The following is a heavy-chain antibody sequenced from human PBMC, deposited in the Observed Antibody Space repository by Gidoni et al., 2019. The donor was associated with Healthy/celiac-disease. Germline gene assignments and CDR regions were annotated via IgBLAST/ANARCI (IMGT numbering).Heavy chain of an antibody. D-gene: IGHD5-12*01. CDR1: GFTVSSNY. Sequence: EVQLVESGGGLVQPGGARRLACAASGFTVSSNYMSWVRQAPGKGLEWVSVIYSGGSTYYADSVKGRFTISRDNSKNTLYLQMNSLRAEDTAVYYCARAGGWLRLSYWGQGTLVTVSS. J-gene: IGHJ4*02. CDR2: IYSGGST. V-gene: IGHV3-66*01. CDR3: ARAGGWLRLSY.